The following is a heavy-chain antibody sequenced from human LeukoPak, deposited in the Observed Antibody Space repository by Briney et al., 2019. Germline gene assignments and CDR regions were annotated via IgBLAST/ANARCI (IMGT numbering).Heavy chain of an antibody. J-gene: IGHJ6*02. Sequence: ASVKVSCKASGYTFTSYDINWVRQATGQGLEWMGWMNPNSGNTGYAQKFQGRVTMTRNTSISTAYMELSSLRSEDTAVYYCARFFLGILGYYHYGMDVWGQGTTVTVSS. CDR3: ARFFLGILGYYHYGMDV. D-gene: IGHD7-27*01. CDR2: MNPNSGNT. V-gene: IGHV1-8*01. CDR1: GYTFTSYD.